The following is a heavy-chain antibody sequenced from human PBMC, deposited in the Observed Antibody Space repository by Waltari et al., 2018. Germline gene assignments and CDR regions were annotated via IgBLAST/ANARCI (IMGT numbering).Heavy chain of an antibody. Sequence: QVQLVQSGAEVKKPGASVKVSCKVSGYTLTELSMHWVRQAPGKGLEWMGGFDPEDGETIYAQKFQGRVTMTEDTSTDTAYMELSSLRSEDTAVYYCVTTSPSSAYYYDSSGLPPISWGQGTLVTVSS. V-gene: IGHV1-24*01. CDR2: FDPEDGET. CDR1: GYTLTELS. D-gene: IGHD3-22*01. J-gene: IGHJ5*02. CDR3: VTTSPSSAYYYDSSGLPPIS.